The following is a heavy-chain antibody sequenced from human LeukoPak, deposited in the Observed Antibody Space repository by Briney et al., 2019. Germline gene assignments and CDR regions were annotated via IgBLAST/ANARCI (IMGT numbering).Heavy chain of an antibody. V-gene: IGHV4-59*08. J-gene: IGHJ4*02. CDR1: GGSISSYY. Sequence: SETLSLTCTVSGGSISSYYWSWIRQPPGKGLEWIGYIYYSGSTNYTPSLKSRVTISVDTSKNQFSLKLSSVTAAHTAVYYCASSYGPPPLFDYWGQGTLVTVSS. D-gene: IGHD4-17*01. CDR2: IYYSGST. CDR3: ASSYGPPPLFDY.